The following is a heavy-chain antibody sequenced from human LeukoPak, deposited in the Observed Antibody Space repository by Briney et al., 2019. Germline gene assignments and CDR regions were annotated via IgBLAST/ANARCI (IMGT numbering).Heavy chain of an antibody. CDR3: AREETYYYGSGRSRYFDY. CDR2: IYSGGST. CDR1: GFTVSSNY. V-gene: IGHV3-66*01. J-gene: IGHJ4*02. D-gene: IGHD3-10*01. Sequence: PGGSLRLSCAASGFTVSSNYMSWVRQAPGKGLEWVSVIYSGGSTYYADSVKGRFTISRDNSKNTLYLQMNSLRAEDTAVYYCAREETYYYGSGRSRYFDYWGQGTLVTVSS.